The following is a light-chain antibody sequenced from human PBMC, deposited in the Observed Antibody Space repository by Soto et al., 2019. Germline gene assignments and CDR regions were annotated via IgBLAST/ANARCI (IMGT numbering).Light chain of an antibody. CDR1: QSVSSTF. CDR2: AAA. J-gene: IGKJ2*01. CDR3: QQYGYSPPT. Sequence: ENVLTQSPGTLSLSPGERATLSCRASQSVSSTFFAWYQQKPGQALRLLLYAAASRATGIPDRFSGSGSGTAFTLTISRLEPEDFAVYYCQQYGYSPPTFGQGTKLEIK. V-gene: IGKV3-20*01.